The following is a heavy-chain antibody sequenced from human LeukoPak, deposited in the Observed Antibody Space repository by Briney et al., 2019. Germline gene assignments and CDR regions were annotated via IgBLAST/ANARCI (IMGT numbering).Heavy chain of an antibody. CDR1: GGSITSSSYY. CDR2: IYSSGST. D-gene: IGHD2-21*01. J-gene: IGHJ3*02. CDR3: ARSILGHDAFDI. Sequence: SETLSLTCTVSGGSITSSSYYWGWIRQPPGKGLEWIGSIYSSGSTYYNPSLKSRVTISVDTSKNPFSLKLSSVTAADTAVYYCARSILGHDAFDIWGQGTMVTVSS. V-gene: IGHV4-39*01.